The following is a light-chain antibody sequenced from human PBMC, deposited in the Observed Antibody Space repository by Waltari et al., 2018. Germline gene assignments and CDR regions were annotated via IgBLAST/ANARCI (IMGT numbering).Light chain of an antibody. CDR3: HQYGSPPWT. V-gene: IGKV3-20*01. CDR2: GAS. CDR1: QSVSSIY. J-gene: IGKJ1*01. Sequence: EIVLTQSPGTLSLSPGERATLSCRASQSVSSIYLAWYQQNPGQAPRLLIYGASSRATGIPDRFSGSVSGTDFTLTISRLEPEDFAVYYCHQYGSPPWTFGQGTKVEIK.